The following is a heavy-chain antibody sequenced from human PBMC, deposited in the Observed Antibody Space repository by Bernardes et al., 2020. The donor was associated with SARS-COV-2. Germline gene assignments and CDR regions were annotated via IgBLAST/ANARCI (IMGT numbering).Heavy chain of an antibody. J-gene: IGHJ4*02. CDR3: ARGRSY. CDR1: AFPCSRYL. CDR2: IKQDGSEK. Sequence: GSLRLSYAASAFPCSRYLMSWVRPAPGKGLEWVANIKQDGSEKYYVDSVKGRFTISRDNAKNSLYLQMNSLRAEDTAVYYCARGRSYWGQGTLVTVSS. V-gene: IGHV3-7*01.